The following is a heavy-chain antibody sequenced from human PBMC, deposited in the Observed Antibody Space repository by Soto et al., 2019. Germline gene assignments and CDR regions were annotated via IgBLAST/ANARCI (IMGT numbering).Heavy chain of an antibody. Sequence: GGPLRPPVEASVFMFSSYEMNGCRQSPGKGREWGSYISSRGDIIYYADPVKVRFTISRDDPKNSMYLQMNRRRAEDTPIICCTRYRGGDSGPWRETEYIDHRGQGTLVTVSS. CDR2: ISSRGDII. D-gene: IGHD5-12*01. J-gene: IGHJ4*01. V-gene: IGHV3-48*03. CDR3: TRYRGGDSGPWRETEYIDH. CDR1: VFMFSSYE.